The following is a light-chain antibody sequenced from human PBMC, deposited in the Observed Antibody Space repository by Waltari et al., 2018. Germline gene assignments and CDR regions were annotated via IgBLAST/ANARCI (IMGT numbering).Light chain of an antibody. CDR2: NNN. CDR3: SAWDTSLRDVL. J-gene: IGLJ2*01. Sequence: QSVLTQPPSASGAPGPSVTISCSGTSPNIGSNYVYWNQKLSGKTPKLLIYNNNQRPSGVPDRFSGSKSATSASLAISGLQSKDEADYYCSAWDTSLRDVLFGGGTRLTVL. V-gene: IGLV1-47*02. CDR1: SPNIGSNY.